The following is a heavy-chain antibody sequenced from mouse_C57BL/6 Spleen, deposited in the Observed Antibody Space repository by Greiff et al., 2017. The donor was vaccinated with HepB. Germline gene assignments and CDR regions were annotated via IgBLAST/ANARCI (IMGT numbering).Heavy chain of an antibody. J-gene: IGHJ4*01. CDR2: IWSGGIT. CDR1: GFSLTSYG. CDR3: ARNSLYAMDY. Sequence: VQLQQSGPGLVQPSQSLSITCTVSGFSLTSYGVHWVRQSPGKGLEWLGVIWSGGITDYNAAFISRLSISKDNSKSQVFFKMNSLQADDTAIYYCARNSLYAMDYWGQGTSVTVSS. V-gene: IGHV2-2*01.